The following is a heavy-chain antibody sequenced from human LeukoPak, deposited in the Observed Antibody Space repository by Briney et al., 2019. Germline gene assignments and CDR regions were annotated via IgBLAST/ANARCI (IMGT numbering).Heavy chain of an antibody. J-gene: IGHJ6*04. V-gene: IGHV3-23*01. CDR3: AKGQAVAGTFYYYYYGMDV. Sequence: GGSLRLSCAASGFTFSSYAMSWVRQAPGKGQEWVSAISGSGDSTYYADSVKGRFTISRDNSKNTLYLQMNSLRAEDTAVYYCAKGQAVAGTFYYYYYGMDVWGKGTRSPSPQ. CDR1: GFTFSSYA. D-gene: IGHD6-19*01. CDR2: ISGSGDST.